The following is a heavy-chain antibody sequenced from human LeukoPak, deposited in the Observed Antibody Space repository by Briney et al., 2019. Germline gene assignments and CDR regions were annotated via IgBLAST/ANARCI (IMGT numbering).Heavy chain of an antibody. CDR2: ISAYNGNT. V-gene: IGHV1-18*01. CDR1: GYTFTSYG. CDR3: ARKVATIEEYFDY. Sequence: GASVKVSCKASGYTFTSYGISWVRQAPGQGLEWLGWISAYNGNTSYAQKLQGRVTTTTDTSTSTAYMELRSLISDDTAVYYCARKVATIEEYFDYWGQGTLVTVSS. D-gene: IGHD5-12*01. J-gene: IGHJ4*02.